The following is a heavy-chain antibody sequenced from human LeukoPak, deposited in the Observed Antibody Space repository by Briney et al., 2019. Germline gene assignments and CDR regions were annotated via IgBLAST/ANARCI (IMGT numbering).Heavy chain of an antibody. Sequence: SETLSLTCAVYGGSFSGYYWSWIRQPPGKGLEWIGEINHSGSTNYNPSLKSRVTISVDTSKNQFSLKLSSVTAADTAVYYCARRLANYYYYYMDAWGKGTTVTVSS. CDR1: GGSFSGYY. D-gene: IGHD6-19*01. CDR2: INHSGST. V-gene: IGHV4-34*01. CDR3: ARRLANYYYYYMDA. J-gene: IGHJ6*03.